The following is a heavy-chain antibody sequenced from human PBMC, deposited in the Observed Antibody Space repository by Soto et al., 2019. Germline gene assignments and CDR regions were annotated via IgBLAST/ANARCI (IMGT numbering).Heavy chain of an antibody. J-gene: IGHJ4*02. CDR3: ARANGQASGGNSHFDY. V-gene: IGHV3-7*01. D-gene: IGHD2-21*02. Sequence: GGSLRLSCAASGFTFSSYWMSWVRQAPGKGLEWVANIKQDGSEKYYVDSVKGRFTISRDNAKNSLYLQMNSLRAEDTAVYYCARANGQASGGNSHFDYWGQGTLVTVSS. CDR2: IKQDGSEK. CDR1: GFTFSSYW.